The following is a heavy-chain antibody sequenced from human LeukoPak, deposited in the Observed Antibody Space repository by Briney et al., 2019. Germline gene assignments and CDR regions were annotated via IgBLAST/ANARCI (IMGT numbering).Heavy chain of an antibody. CDR1: GFTFSSWG. CDR3: AKDVTTGTLALDY. D-gene: IGHD1-1*01. J-gene: IGHJ4*02. CDR2: IWYDGTNK. Sequence: GGSLRPSCAASGFTFSSWGMHWVRQAPGKGLEWVAVIWYDGTNKYYADSVKGRFTISRDNSKNTLYLQMNSLRAEDTAVYYCAKDVTTGTLALDYWGQGTLVTVSS. V-gene: IGHV3-33*06.